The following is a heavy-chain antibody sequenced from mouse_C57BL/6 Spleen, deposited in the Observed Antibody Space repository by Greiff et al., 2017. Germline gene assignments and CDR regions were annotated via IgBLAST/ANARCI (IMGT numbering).Heavy chain of an antibody. Sequence: QVQLQQPGAELVKPGASVKLSCKASGYTFTSYWMQWVKQRPGQGLEWIGEIDPSDSYTNYNQKFKGKATLTVDTTSSTAYMQLSSLTSEDSAVYYCARSPEGISYGKDYAMDYWGQGTSVTVSS. V-gene: IGHV1-50*01. J-gene: IGHJ4*01. CDR3: ARSPEGISYGKDYAMDY. CDR1: GYTFTSYW. CDR2: IDPSDSYT. D-gene: IGHD2-1*01.